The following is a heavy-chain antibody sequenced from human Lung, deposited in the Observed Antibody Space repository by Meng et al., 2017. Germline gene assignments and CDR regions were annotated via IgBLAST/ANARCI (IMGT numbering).Heavy chain of an antibody. J-gene: IGHJ4*02. CDR3: ARGPTTMAHDFDY. Sequence: QGQLQQWGRGLLKPSDTLSLTCVVSGGSFSDYYWSWIRQPPGKGLEWIGEINHSGSTNYDPSLESRATISVDTSQNNLSLKLSSVTAADSAVYYCARGPTTMAHDFDYWGQGTLVTVSS. V-gene: IGHV4-34*01. CDR2: INHSGST. D-gene: IGHD4-11*01. CDR1: GGSFSDYY.